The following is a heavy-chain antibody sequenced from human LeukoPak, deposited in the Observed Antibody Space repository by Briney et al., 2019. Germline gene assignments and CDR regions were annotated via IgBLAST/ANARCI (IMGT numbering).Heavy chain of an antibody. CDR2: IYSGGST. V-gene: IGHV3-66*01. CDR1: GFTVSSNY. Sequence: GGSLRLSCAASGFTVSSNYMRWVRQAPGKGLEWVSVIYSGGSTYYADSVKGRFTISRDNSKNTLYLQMNSLRAEDTAVYYCAKDDIIAVAGTWGYSGLDYWGQGTLVTVSS. J-gene: IGHJ4*02. CDR3: AKDDIIAVAGTWGYSGLDY. D-gene: IGHD6-19*01.